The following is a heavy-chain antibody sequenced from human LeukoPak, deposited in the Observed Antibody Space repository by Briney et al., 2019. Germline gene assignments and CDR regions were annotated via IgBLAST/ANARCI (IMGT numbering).Heavy chain of an antibody. CDR1: GYIFTGYF. CDR2: INPNSGGT. Sequence: ATVKVSCKASGYIFTGYFLHWVRQAPGQGLEWMGWINPNSGGTNYAQKFQGSVTMTRDTSISTAYMELSSLRSDDTAVYYCARKTSSRITSGSDWDYWGQGTLVTASS. J-gene: IGHJ4*02. D-gene: IGHD5-12*01. CDR3: ARKTSSRITSGSDWDY. V-gene: IGHV1-2*02.